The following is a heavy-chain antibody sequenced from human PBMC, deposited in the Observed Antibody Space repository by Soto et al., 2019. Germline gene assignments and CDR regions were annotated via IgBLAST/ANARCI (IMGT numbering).Heavy chain of an antibody. Sequence: PWGSLRLSCAASGFTFSSYAMHWVRQAPGKGLEWVAVISYDGSNKYYADSVKGRFTISRDNSKNTLYLQMNSLRAEDTAVYYCARAGRIKPFDYWGQGTLVTVSS. V-gene: IGHV3-30-3*01. CDR3: ARAGRIKPFDY. CDR2: ISYDGSNK. CDR1: GFTFSSYA. J-gene: IGHJ4*02.